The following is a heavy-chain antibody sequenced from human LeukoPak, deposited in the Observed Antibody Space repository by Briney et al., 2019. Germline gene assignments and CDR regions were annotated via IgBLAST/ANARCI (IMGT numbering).Heavy chain of an antibody. J-gene: IGHJ4*02. D-gene: IGHD3-16*02. CDR3: ARGRMITFGGVIGN. V-gene: IGHV3-21*01. Sequence: PGGSLRLSCAASGFTFSSYSMNWVRQAPGEGLEWVSSISSSSSYIYYADSVKGRFTISRDNAKNSLYLQMISLRAEDTAVYYCARGRMITFGGVIGNWGQGTLVTVSS. CDR2: ISSSSSYI. CDR1: GFTFSSYS.